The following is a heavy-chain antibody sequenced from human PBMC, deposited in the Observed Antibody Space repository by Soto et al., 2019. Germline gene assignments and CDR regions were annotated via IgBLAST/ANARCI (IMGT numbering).Heavy chain of an antibody. CDR3: ARGDREDIAVVVGARPGEYAVVV. CDR1: GFTFRIYA. CDR2: ISYDGSNK. J-gene: IGHJ6*02. D-gene: IGHD2-15*01. Sequence: QVHLVESGGGVVQPGRSLRLFCAASGFTFRIYAMHWVRQAPGKGLECVAVISYDGSNKFYRDSVKGRFTISRDNSQNTLYLPINSLRYEVTAVYYCARGDREDIAVVVGARPGEYAVVVWGHGTTVTVSS. V-gene: IGHV3-30-3*01.